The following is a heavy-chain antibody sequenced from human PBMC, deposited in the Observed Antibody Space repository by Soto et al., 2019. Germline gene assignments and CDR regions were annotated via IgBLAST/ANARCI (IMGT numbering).Heavy chain of an antibody. CDR1: GGSISSYY. CDR3: AGGYSSVAFDV. D-gene: IGHD6-19*01. Sequence: SETLSLTCTASGGSISSYYWSWIRQPPGKGLEWIGYFYYGGSTNYSPSLKSRVTISIDTSKNQFSLNLFSVTAADTAVYYCAGGYSSVAFDVWGQGTLVTVSS. J-gene: IGHJ3*01. V-gene: IGHV4-59*01. CDR2: FYYGGST.